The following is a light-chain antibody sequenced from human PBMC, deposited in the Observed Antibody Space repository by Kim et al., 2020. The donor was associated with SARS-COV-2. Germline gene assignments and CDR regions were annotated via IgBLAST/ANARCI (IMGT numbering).Light chain of an antibody. CDR1: QSVSSNY. V-gene: IGKV3-20*01. CDR3: QQYSSSFRT. J-gene: IGKJ1*01. Sequence: SPGESATLSGRASQSVSSNYLAWYQQRPGQAPRLLIYDASSRATGIPDRFSGSGSGTDFTLTISRLEPEDFAVYYCQQYSSSFRTFGQGTKVDIK. CDR2: DAS.